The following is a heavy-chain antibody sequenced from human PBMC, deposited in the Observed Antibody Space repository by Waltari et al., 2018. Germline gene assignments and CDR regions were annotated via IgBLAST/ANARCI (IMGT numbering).Heavy chain of an antibody. J-gene: IGHJ6*02. D-gene: IGHD1-1*01. CDR3: ARGPVRYYYGMDV. CDR1: GFTFSSYA. V-gene: IGHV3-30-3*01. Sequence: QVQLVESGGGVVQPGRSLRLSCAASGFTFSSYAMHWVRRAPGKGLEWVAVISYDGSNKYYADSVKGRFTISRDNSKNTLYLQMNSLRAEDTAVYYCARGPVRYYYGMDVWGQGTTVTVSS. CDR2: ISYDGSNK.